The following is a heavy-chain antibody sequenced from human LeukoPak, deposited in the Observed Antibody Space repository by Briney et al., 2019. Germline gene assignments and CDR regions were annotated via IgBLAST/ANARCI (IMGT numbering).Heavy chain of an antibody. V-gene: IGHV1-3*01. CDR1: GYTFTSYA. CDR3: ARDEGTFGGVIVSPLSDY. J-gene: IGHJ4*02. D-gene: IGHD3-16*02. Sequence: ASVKVSCKASGYTFTSYAMHWVRQAPGQRLEWMGWINAGNGNTNYAQKLQGRVTMTTDTSTSTAYMELRSLRSDDTAVYYCARDEGTFGGVIVSPLSDYWGQGTLVTVSS. CDR2: INAGNGNT.